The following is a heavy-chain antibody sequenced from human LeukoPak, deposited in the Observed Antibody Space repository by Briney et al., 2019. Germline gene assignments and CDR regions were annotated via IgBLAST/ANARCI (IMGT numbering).Heavy chain of an antibody. CDR1: GFTFSSYG. Sequence: GGSLRLSCAASGFTFSSYGMHWVRQAPGKGLEWVAVIWYDGSNKYYADSVKGRFTISRDNSKNTLYLQMNSLRAEDTAVYYCAREGYYDSTFDYWGQGTLVTASS. J-gene: IGHJ4*02. CDR2: IWYDGSNK. D-gene: IGHD3-22*01. V-gene: IGHV3-33*01. CDR3: AREGYYDSTFDY.